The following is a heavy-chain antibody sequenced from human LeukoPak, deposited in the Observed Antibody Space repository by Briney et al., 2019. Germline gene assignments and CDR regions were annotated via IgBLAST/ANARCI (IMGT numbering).Heavy chain of an antibody. CDR3: ARLIKGKWELLGGSDY. CDR2: ISSSGSTI. V-gene: IGHV3-11*04. CDR1: GFTFSDYY. D-gene: IGHD1-26*01. J-gene: IGHJ4*02. Sequence: PGGSLRLSCAASGFTFSDYYMSWIRQAPGKGLEWVSYISSSGSTIYYADSVKGRFTISRDNAKNSLYLQMNNLRVEDTAVYYCARLIKGKWELLGGSDYWGQGTLVTVSS.